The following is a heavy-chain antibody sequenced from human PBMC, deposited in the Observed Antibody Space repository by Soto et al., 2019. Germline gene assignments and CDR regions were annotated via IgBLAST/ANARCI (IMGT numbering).Heavy chain of an antibody. Sequence: QVQLVQSGPEVKNPGASVKVSCKASGYTFKNYGIKWVRQAPGQGLEWVGWITTYNGNRYSAEKFQGRVTMTTDTSMSTTYMELKSLTSDDTGVYYCARDAQPKGVAADGASDYWGQGTLVTVSS. CDR2: ITTYNGNR. V-gene: IGHV1-18*01. J-gene: IGHJ4*02. CDR3: ARDAQPKGVAADGASDY. D-gene: IGHD6-19*01. CDR1: GYTFKNYG.